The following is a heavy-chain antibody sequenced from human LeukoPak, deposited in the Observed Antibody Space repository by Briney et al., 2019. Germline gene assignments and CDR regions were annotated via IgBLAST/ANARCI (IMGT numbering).Heavy chain of an antibody. D-gene: IGHD6-6*01. J-gene: IGHJ3*02. CDR1: GGTFSSYA. V-gene: IGHV1-69*04. CDR2: IIPILGIA. Sequence: VASVKVSCKASGGTFSSYAISWVRQAPGQGLEWMGRIIPILGIANYAQKFQGRVTITADKSTSTAYMELGSLRSEDTAVYYCARSKSQIGEQLAYDAFDIWGQGTMVTVSS. CDR3: ARSKSQIGEQLAYDAFDI.